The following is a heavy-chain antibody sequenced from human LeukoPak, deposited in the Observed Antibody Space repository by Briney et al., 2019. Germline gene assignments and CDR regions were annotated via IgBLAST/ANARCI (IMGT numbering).Heavy chain of an antibody. CDR2: INPNNGGT. V-gene: IGHV1-2*06. J-gene: IGHJ4*02. CDR1: GYTFTGYY. Sequence: ASVKVSCKASGYTFTGYYMHWVRQAPGQGLEWMGRINPNNGGTNCAQKFQGRVTMTGDTSISTAYMELNSLRSDDTTMYYCARESGSYHGNDYWGQGTLVTVSS. CDR3: ARESGSYHGNDY. D-gene: IGHD1-26*01.